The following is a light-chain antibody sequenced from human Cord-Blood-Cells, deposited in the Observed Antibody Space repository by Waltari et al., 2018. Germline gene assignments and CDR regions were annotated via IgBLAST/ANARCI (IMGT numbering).Light chain of an antibody. CDR2: GAS. CDR1: QSVSST. V-gene: IGKV3-15*01. CDR3: QQYNNWPMYT. Sequence: EIVMTQYPAPLSVYAGEGATISYRASQSVSSTLAWYQQKPGQAPRLLIHGASTRATGIPARFSGSGSGTEFTLTISSLQSEDFAVYYCQQYNNWPMYTFGQGTKLEIK. J-gene: IGKJ2*01.